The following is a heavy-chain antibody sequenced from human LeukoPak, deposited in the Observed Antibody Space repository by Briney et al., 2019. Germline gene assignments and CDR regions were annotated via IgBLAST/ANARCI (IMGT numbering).Heavy chain of an antibody. CDR3: AKTGIAAAGLDWFDY. Sequence: GRSLRLSCAASGFTFDDYAMHWVRQAPGKGLEWVSGISWNSGSIGYADSVKGRFTISRDNAKNSLYLQMNSLRAEDTALYHCAKTGIAAAGLDWFDYWGQGTLATVSS. D-gene: IGHD6-13*01. J-gene: IGHJ4*02. CDR2: ISWNSGSI. CDR1: GFTFDDYA. V-gene: IGHV3-9*01.